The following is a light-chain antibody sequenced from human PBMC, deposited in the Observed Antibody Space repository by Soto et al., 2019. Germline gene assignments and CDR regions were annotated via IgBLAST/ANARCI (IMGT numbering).Light chain of an antibody. Sequence: QSALRQPRSVSRAPGHRVTISGTGSSSNIGAGYDVHWYQQRPGAAPKLLISANINRPSGVPDRFSGSKSGASASLAITGLQADDEGDYYCQSYDSTLSVRYVFGTGTKVTVL. CDR2: ANI. J-gene: IGLJ1*01. V-gene: IGLV1-40*03. CDR3: QSYDSTLSVRYV. CDR1: SSNIGAGYD.